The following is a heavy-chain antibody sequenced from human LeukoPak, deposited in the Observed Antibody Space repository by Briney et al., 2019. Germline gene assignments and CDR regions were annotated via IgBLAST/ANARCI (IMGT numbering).Heavy chain of an antibody. D-gene: IGHD5-18*01. CDR1: GGTFISYA. CDR3: ARSRLGALRGYSPFRY. Sequence: ASVKVSCKASGGTFISYAISWVRQAPGQGLEWMGGIIPIFGTANYAQEFQGRVTITTDESTSTAYMELSSLRSEDTAVYYCARSRLGALRGYSPFRYWGQGTLVTVSS. CDR2: IIPIFGTA. V-gene: IGHV1-69*05. J-gene: IGHJ4*02.